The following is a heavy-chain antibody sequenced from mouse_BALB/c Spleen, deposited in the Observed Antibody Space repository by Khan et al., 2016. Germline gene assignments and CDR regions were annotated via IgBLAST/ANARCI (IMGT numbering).Heavy chain of an antibody. D-gene: IGHD4-1*01. J-gene: IGHJ3*01. CDR2: IRYSGST. Sequence: VQLKESGPSLVKPSQTLSLTCSVTGDSITSGYWNWIRKFPGNKFEYMGYIRYSGSTYYNPSLNSRISITRDTSKNQNYLQLKSVTTEDTATYYCAKDGGTGTLAYWGQGTLVTVSA. CDR1: GDSITSGY. CDR3: AKDGGTGTLAY. V-gene: IGHV3-8*02.